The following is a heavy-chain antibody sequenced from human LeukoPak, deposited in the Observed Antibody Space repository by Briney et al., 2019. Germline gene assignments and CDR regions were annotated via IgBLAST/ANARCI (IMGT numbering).Heavy chain of an antibody. CDR2: INPSGGST. V-gene: IGHV1-46*01. D-gene: IGHD4-17*01. CDR1: GYTFSNFG. CDR3: AGYGDSDFDY. J-gene: IGHJ4*02. Sequence: ASVRVSCKTSGYTFSNFGINWVRQAPGQGLEWMGIINPSGGSTSYAQKFQGRVTMTRDTSTSTVYMELSSLRSEDTAVYYCAGYGDSDFDYWGQGTLVTVSS.